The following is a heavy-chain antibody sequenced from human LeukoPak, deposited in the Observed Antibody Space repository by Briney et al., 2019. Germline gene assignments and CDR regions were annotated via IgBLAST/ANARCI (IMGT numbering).Heavy chain of an antibody. CDR3: ARDQGLTVSPYYYYYGMDV. D-gene: IGHD4-17*01. CDR2: MDTSGST. Sequence: SETLSLTCSVSGGSISGYYWSWIRQPAGKGLEWIGRMDTSGSTDYNPSLKSRFIMSVDTSRNQLSLKLYSVTAADTAVYYCARDQGLTVSPYYYYYGMDVWGQGTTLTVSS. V-gene: IGHV4-4*07. J-gene: IGHJ6*02. CDR1: GGSISGYY.